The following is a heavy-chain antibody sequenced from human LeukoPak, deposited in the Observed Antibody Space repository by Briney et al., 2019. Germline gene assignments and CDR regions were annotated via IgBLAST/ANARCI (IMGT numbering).Heavy chain of an antibody. V-gene: IGHV3-23*01. CDR2: ISGSGGST. CDR3: AKTMEAWLALDY. CDR1: GFTFSSYA. Sequence: PGGSLRLSCAASGFTFSSYAMNWVRQAPGKGLEWVSAISGSGGSTYYADSVKGRFTISRDNSKNTLYLQMNSLRAEDTAVYYCAKTMEAWLALDYWGQGTLVTVSS. D-gene: IGHD6-19*01. J-gene: IGHJ4*02.